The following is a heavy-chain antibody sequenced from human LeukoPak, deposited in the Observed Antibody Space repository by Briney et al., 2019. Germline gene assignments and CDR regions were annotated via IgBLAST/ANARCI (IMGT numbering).Heavy chain of an antibody. J-gene: IGHJ3*02. D-gene: IGHD2-15*01. CDR2: INHSGST. CDR3: ARGQDIVVVVAATGAFDI. V-gene: IGHV4-34*01. CDR1: GGSFSGYY. Sequence: TPSETLSLTCAVYGGSFSGYYWSWIRQPPGKGLEWIGEINHSGSTNYNPSLKSRVTISVDTSKNQFSLKLSSVTAADTAMYYCARGQDIVVVVAATGAFDIWGQGTMVTVSS.